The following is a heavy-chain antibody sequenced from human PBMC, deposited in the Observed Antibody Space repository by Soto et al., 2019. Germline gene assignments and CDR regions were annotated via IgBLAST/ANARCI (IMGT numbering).Heavy chain of an antibody. CDR1: GYSFTSYW. Sequence: GESLKISCKGSGYSFTSYWIGWVRQMPGKGLEWMGIIYPGDSDTRYSPSFQGQVTISADKSISTAYLQWSSLKASDTAMYYCARQGYSYGPNYYYYYMDVWGKGTTGTVSS. V-gene: IGHV5-51*01. CDR2: IYPGDSDT. CDR3: ARQGYSYGPNYYYYYMDV. J-gene: IGHJ6*03. D-gene: IGHD5-18*01.